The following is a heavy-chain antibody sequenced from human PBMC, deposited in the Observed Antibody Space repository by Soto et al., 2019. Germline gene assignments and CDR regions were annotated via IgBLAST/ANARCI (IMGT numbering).Heavy chain of an antibody. CDR2: ISYDGSNK. D-gene: IGHD1-1*01. J-gene: IGHJ3*02. Sequence: QVQLVESGGGVVQPGRSLRLSCAASGFTFSSYGMHWVRQAPGKGLEWVAVISYDGSNKYYADSVKGRFTISRDNSKNTLYLQMNSLRAEDTAVYYCAKDGTTDAFDIWGQGTMVTVPS. V-gene: IGHV3-30*18. CDR3: AKDGTTDAFDI. CDR1: GFTFSSYG.